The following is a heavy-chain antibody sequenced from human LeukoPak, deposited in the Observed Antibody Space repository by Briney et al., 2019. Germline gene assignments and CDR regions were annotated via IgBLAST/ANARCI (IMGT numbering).Heavy chain of an antibody. D-gene: IGHD3-16*01. J-gene: IGHJ4*02. V-gene: IGHV3-23*01. CDR1: GFTSSGYA. Sequence: GGSLRLSCEASGFTSSGYAVSWVRQAPGKGLEWVSGFGTDGNTHYAESVRGRFDISRDTSKTTVYLQMNSLRAEDTALYYCARDGGANSGKPLDFWGQGTLVTVSS. CDR3: ARDGGANSGKPLDF. CDR2: FGTDGNT.